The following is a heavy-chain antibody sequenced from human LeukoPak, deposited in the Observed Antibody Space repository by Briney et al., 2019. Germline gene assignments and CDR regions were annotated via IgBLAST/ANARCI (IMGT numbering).Heavy chain of an antibody. CDR3: ARSRYYYDSSGYSLYYFDY. J-gene: IGHJ4*02. V-gene: IGHV4-59*08. CDR2: IYYRGST. D-gene: IGHD3-22*01. Sequence: SETLSLTCAVSGGSNSSYYWSWIRQPPGKALEWIGYIYYRGSTNYNPSLKSRVTISVDTSKNQFSLKLSSVTAADTAVYYCARSRYYYDSSGYSLYYFDYWGQGTLVTVSS. CDR1: GGSNSSYY.